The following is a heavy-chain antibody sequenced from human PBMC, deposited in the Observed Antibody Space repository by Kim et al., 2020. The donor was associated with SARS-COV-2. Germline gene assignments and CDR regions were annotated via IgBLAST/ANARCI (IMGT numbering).Heavy chain of an antibody. Sequence: SETLSLTCAVSGGSISNYFWTWIRQPPGKGLEWMGYIYYSGSTNYSPSLKSRVSFSLDTSKNHFSLRLNSVTAADTAVYYCAAGKSYGWVDYWGQGTLVTVSS. CDR3: AAGKSYGWVDY. D-gene: IGHD5-18*01. V-gene: IGHV4-59*08. CDR1: GGSISNYF. J-gene: IGHJ4*02. CDR2: IYYSGST.